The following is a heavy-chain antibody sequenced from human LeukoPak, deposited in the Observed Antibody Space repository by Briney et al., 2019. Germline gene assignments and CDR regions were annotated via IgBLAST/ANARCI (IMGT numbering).Heavy chain of an antibody. D-gene: IGHD3-9*01. CDR3: ARTTSYLYFDWLPLFDY. CDR1: GYSISSGYY. J-gene: IGHJ4*02. Sequence: SETLSLTCTVSGYSISSGYYWGWIRQPPGKGLEWIGSIYHSGSTYYNPSLKSRVTISVDTSKNQFSLKLSSVTAADTAVYYCARTTSYLYFDWLPLFDYWGQGTLVTVSS. V-gene: IGHV4-38-2*02. CDR2: IYHSGST.